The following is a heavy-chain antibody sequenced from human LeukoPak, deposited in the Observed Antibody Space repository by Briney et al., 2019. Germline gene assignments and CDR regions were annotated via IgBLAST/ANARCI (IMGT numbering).Heavy chain of an antibody. Sequence: ASVKVSCKASGYTFTDYYMHWVRQAPGQGLEWMGWINPNSGGTNYAQKFQGRVTKTRDTSISTAYMELSRLRSDDTAVYYCAKGKWELLLPHYYYYYMDVWGKGTTVTISS. CDR3: AKGKWELLLPHYYYYYMDV. CDR1: GYTFTDYY. J-gene: IGHJ6*03. D-gene: IGHD1-26*01. V-gene: IGHV1-2*02. CDR2: INPNSGGT.